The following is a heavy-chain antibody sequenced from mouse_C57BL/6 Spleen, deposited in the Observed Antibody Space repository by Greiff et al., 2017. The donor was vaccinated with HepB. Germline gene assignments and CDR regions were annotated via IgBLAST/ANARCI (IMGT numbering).Heavy chain of an antibody. CDR3: AREGRGIYYDPWFAY. CDR1: GYTFTDYY. D-gene: IGHD2-4*01. Sequence: EVQLQQSGPELVKPGASVKISCKASGYTFTDYYMNWVKQSHGKSLEWIGDINPNNGGTSYNQKFKGKATLTVDKSSSTAYMELRSLTSEDSAVYYCAREGRGIYYDPWFAYWGQGTLVTVSA. V-gene: IGHV1-26*01. J-gene: IGHJ3*01. CDR2: INPNNGGT.